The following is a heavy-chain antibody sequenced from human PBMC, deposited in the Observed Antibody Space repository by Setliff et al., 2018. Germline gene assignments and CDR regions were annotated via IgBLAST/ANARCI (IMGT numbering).Heavy chain of an antibody. CDR3: ARGPRFDYESPTYRRRFDP. Sequence: TLSLTCAVYGGSFSGYYWNWIRQAPGKGLEWIGEINHRGTTSYTPSLKGRVTISVDTSKNLFSLKLSSVTAADTAGYFCARGPRFDYESPTYRRRFDPWGQGTAVTVSS. CDR2: INHRGTT. CDR1: GGSFSGYY. D-gene: IGHD3-22*01. V-gene: IGHV4-34*01. J-gene: IGHJ5*02.